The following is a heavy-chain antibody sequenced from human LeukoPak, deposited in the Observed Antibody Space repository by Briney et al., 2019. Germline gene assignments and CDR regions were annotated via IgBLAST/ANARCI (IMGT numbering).Heavy chain of an antibody. J-gene: IGHJ4*02. D-gene: IGHD3-3*01. CDR1: GYTFTSYY. CDR2: INPSGGST. V-gene: IGHV1-46*01. CDR3: AREAAKYYDFWSGYYNRFDY. Sequence: ASVKVSCKASGYTFTSYYMHWVRQAPGQGLEWMGIINPSGGSTSYARKFQGRVTMTRDTSTGTVYMELSSLRSEDTAVYYCAREAAKYYDFWSGYYNRFDYWGQGTLVTVSS.